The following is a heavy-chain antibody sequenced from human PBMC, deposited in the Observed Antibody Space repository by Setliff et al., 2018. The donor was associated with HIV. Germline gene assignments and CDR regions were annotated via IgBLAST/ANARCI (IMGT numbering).Heavy chain of an antibody. V-gene: IGHV4-59*01. Sequence: SETLSLTCSVSGGSINSYYWSWIRQPPGNGLEWVGYIYYSGGTTYNPSPKSRITISVDTSKNQFSLKLTSGTVADPAVYYCAGYTSGWYAPYWGQGTLVTVSS. CDR2: IYYSGGT. D-gene: IGHD6-19*01. CDR1: GGSINSYY. CDR3: AGYTSGWYAPY. J-gene: IGHJ4*02.